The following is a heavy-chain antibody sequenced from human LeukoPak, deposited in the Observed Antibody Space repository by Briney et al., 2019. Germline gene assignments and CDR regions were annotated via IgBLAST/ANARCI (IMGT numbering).Heavy chain of an antibody. V-gene: IGHV3-48*03. J-gene: IGHJ6*02. D-gene: IGHD3-9*01. CDR3: ARAPSLRYFDWTSYYYYGMDV. CDR2: ISSSGSTI. Sequence: PGGSLRLSCAASGFTFSSYEMNWVRQAPGKGLEWVSYISSSGSTIYYADSVKGRFTISRDNAKNSLYLQMNSLRAEDTAVYYCARAPSLRYFDWTSYYYYGMDVWGQGTTVTASS. CDR1: GFTFSSYE.